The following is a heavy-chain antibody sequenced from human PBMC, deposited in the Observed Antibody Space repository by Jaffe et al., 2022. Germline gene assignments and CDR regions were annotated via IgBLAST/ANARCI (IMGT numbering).Heavy chain of an antibody. V-gene: IGHV3-21*01. Sequence: EVQLVESGGGLVKPGGSLRLSCAASGFTFSSYSMNWVRQAPGKGLEWVSSISSSSSYIYYADSVKGRFTISRDNAKNSLYLQMNSLRAEDTAVYYCAREAVYYDILTVLGPTVAFDIWGQGTMVTVSS. CDR3: AREAVYYDILTVLGPTVAFDI. D-gene: IGHD3-9*01. CDR1: GFTFSSYS. CDR2: ISSSSSYI. J-gene: IGHJ3*02.